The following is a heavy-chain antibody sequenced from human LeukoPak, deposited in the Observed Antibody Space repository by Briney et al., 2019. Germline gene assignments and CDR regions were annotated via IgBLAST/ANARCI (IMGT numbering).Heavy chain of an antibody. D-gene: IGHD4-11*01. CDR1: GFTFSSYA. V-gene: IGHV3-30-3*01. Sequence: PGGSLRLSCAASGFTFSSYAMHWVRQAPGKGLEWVAVISYDGSNKYYADSVKGRFTISRDNSKNTLYLQMNSLRAEDTAVYYCARVGGGHSNYVYYYMDVWGKGTTVTVSS. CDR2: ISYDGSNK. CDR3: ARVGGGHSNYVYYYMDV. J-gene: IGHJ6*03.